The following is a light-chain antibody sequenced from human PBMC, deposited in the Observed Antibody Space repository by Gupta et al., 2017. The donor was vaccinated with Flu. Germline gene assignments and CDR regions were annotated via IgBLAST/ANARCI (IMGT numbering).Light chain of an antibody. V-gene: IGKV3-11*01. CDR2: DAS. Sequence: EVVLTQSPATLSLSPGERATLSCRASQSISTKLRWYQQRPGQAPRLLIYDASNRATGIPDRFSGSGSGTDFTLTISSLEPEDFAVYCCQQRSSCPITFGGGTQVEIK. CDR1: QSISTK. J-gene: IGKJ4*01. CDR3: QQRSSCPIT.